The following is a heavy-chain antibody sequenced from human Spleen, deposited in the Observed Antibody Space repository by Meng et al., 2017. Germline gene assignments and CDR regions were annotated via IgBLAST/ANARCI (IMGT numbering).Heavy chain of an antibody. CDR1: GGSFSDYY. D-gene: IGHD4-11*01. CDR2: INHSGST. CDR3: ARGPTTMAHDFDY. J-gene: IGHJ4*02. Sequence: QVRLQQGGAGLLKPSAPLSLTCVVSGGSFSDYYWSWIRQPPGKGLEWIGEINHSGSTNYNPSLESRATISVDTSQNNLSLKLSSVTAADSAVYYCARGPTTMAHDFDYWGQGTLVTVSS. V-gene: IGHV4-34*01.